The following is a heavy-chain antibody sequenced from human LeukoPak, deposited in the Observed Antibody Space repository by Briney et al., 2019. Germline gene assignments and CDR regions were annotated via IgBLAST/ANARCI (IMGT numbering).Heavy chain of an antibody. V-gene: IGHV1-18*01. CDR1: GYTFTSYG. D-gene: IGHD2-2*01. CDR3: ARGYCSSTSCYGGTGRAHYYYMDV. CDR2: ISAYNGNT. Sequence: ASVKVSCKASGYTFTSYGISWVRQAPGQGLEWMGWISAYNGNTNYAQKLQGRVTMTPDTSTSTAYMELRSLRSDDTAVYYCARGYCSSTSCYGGTGRAHYYYMDVWGKGTTVTVSS. J-gene: IGHJ6*03.